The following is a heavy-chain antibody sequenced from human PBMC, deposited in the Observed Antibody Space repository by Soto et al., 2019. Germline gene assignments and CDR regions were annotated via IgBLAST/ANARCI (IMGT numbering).Heavy chain of an antibody. V-gene: IGHV3-74*01. CDR2: INSDGSST. Sequence: GGSLRLSCAASGFTFSSYWMHWVRQAPGKGLVWFSRINSDGSSTSYADSVKGRFTISRDNAKNTLYLQMNSLRAEDTAVYYCARAWARPVVVPAGNDYYGMDVWGQGTTVTVSS. D-gene: IGHD2-2*01. J-gene: IGHJ6*02. CDR1: GFTFSSYW. CDR3: ARAWARPVVVPAGNDYYGMDV.